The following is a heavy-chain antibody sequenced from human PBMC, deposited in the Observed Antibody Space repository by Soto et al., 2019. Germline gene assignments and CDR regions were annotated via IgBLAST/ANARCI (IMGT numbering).Heavy chain of an antibody. CDR2: FDPEDGET. V-gene: IGHV1-24*01. J-gene: IGHJ4*02. CDR1: GYTLTELS. Sequence: ASVKVSCKVSGYTLTELSMHWVRQAPGKGLEWMGGFDPEDGETIYAQKFQGRVTMTEDTSTDTAYMELSSLRSEDTAVYYCVTQSWGYDILTGYYGWFYFDYWGQGTLVTVSS. D-gene: IGHD3-9*01. CDR3: VTQSWGYDILTGYYGWFYFDY.